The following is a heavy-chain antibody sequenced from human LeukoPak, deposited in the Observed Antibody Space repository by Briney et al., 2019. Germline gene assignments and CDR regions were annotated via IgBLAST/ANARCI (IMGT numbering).Heavy chain of an antibody. CDR1: GGSISSYY. CDR3: ARWYSSSWYFSAFDI. V-gene: IGHV4-59*08. Sequence: PSETLSLTCTVSGGSISSYYWSWIRQPPGKGLEWIGYFYYSGSTNYNPSLKSRVTISVDTSKNQFSLKLSSVTAADTAVYYCARWYSSSWYFSAFDIWGQGTMVTVSS. J-gene: IGHJ3*02. D-gene: IGHD6-13*01. CDR2: FYYSGST.